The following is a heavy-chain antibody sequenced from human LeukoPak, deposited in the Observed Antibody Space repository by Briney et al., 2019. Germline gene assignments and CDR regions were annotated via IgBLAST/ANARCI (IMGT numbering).Heavy chain of an antibody. D-gene: IGHD5-18*01. J-gene: IGHJ4*02. Sequence: PSETLSLTCTVSGGSISSYYWSWSRQPPGKGLEWIGYIYYSGSTNYNPSLKSRVTISVDTSKNQFSLKLSSVTAADTAVYYCARYTAMDRDYFDYWGQGTLVTVSS. CDR1: GGSISSYY. CDR2: IYYSGST. CDR3: ARYTAMDRDYFDY. V-gene: IGHV4-59*01.